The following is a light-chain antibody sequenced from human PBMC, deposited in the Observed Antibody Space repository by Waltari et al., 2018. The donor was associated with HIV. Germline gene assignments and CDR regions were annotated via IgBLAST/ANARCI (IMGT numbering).Light chain of an antibody. CDR3: QQANSFPLT. Sequence: DIQLTPSPSSVSTSVGDRVPIPCRASQGTSSSLAWYQQKPGEAPKLLIYAASSLQSGGPSRFSGSGSGTDCTLTISSLQPEECATYYCQQANSFPLTFGGGTKVEIK. CDR2: AAS. J-gene: IGKJ4*01. CDR1: QGTSSS. V-gene: IGKV1-12*01.